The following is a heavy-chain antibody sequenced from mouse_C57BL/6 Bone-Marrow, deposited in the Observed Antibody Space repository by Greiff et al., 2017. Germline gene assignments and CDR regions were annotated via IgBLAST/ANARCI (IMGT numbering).Heavy chain of an antibody. D-gene: IGHD1-3*01. CDR3: ARGGLKQAWFAY. V-gene: IGHV1-78*01. CDR1: GYTFTDHT. Sequence: VQRVESDAELVKPGASVKISCKVSGYTFTDHTIHWMKQRPEQGLEWIGYIYPRDGSTKYNEKFKGKATLTADKSSSTAYMQLNSLTSGDSAVYFCARGGLKQAWFAYWGQGTLVTVSA. J-gene: IGHJ3*01. CDR2: IYPRDGST.